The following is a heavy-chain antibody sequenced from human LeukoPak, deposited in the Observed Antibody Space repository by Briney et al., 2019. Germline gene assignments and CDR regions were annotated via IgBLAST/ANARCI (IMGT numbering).Heavy chain of an antibody. D-gene: IGHD3-22*01. V-gene: IGHV3-73*01. CDR2: IRSKANSYAT. CDR3: TRHVIAGYYDSSGYYP. CDR1: GFTFSGSA. Sequence: PGGSLRLSCAASGFTFSGSAMHWVRQASGIGLEWVGRIRSKANSYATAYAASVKGRFTISRDDSKNTAYLQMNSLKTEDTAVYYCTRHVIAGYYDSSGYYPWGQGTLVTVSS. J-gene: IGHJ5*02.